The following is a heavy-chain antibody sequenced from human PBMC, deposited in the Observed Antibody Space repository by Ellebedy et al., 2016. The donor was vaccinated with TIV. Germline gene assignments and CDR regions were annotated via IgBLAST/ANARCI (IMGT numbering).Heavy chain of an antibody. CDR1: GFTFSCCA. J-gene: IGHJ3*01. Sequence: PGGSLRLSFAASGFTFSCCAMSWVRQAPGKGLDWVSVISNSGDTTYADSVKGRFTISRDNSKNTLYLQMNSLRAEDTAVYYCARTTTMTTFGPFDLWGQGTRVTVSS. CDR3: ARTTTMTTFGPFDL. D-gene: IGHD3-16*01. V-gene: IGHV3-23*01. CDR2: ISNSGDTT.